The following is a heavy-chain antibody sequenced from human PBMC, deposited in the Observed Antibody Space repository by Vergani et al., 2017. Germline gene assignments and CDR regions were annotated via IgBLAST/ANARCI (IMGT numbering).Heavy chain of an antibody. CDR3: ARAVAAAYYFDY. CDR1: GFTFSSYS. Sequence: EVQLVESGGGLVKPGGSLRLSCAASGFTFSSYSMNWVRQAPGKGLEWVSSISSSSSYIYYADSVKGRFTISRDNAKNSLYLQMNSLRAEDTAVYYCARAVAAAYYFDYWGQGTLVTVSS. V-gene: IGHV3-21*01. D-gene: IGHD6-13*01. CDR2: ISSSSSYI. J-gene: IGHJ4*02.